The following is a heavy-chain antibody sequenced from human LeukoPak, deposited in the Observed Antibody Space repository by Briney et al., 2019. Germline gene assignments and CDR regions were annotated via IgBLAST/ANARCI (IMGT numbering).Heavy chain of an antibody. Sequence: PSETLSLTCTVSGGSISSSSYYWGWIRQPPGKGLEWIGSIYYSGSTNYNPSLKSRVTMSVDTSKNQFSLKLSSVTAADTAVYYCARDFDESSSSINWGQGTLVTVSS. CDR2: IYYSGST. D-gene: IGHD6-13*01. CDR3: ARDFDESSSSIN. CDR1: GGSISSSSYY. V-gene: IGHV4-39*07. J-gene: IGHJ4*02.